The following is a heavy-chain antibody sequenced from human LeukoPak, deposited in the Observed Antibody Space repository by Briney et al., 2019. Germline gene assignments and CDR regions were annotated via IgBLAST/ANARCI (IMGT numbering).Heavy chain of an antibody. D-gene: IGHD1-14*01. J-gene: IGHJ4*02. CDR3: ASLRVPGDFDY. CDR1: GGSISSRTYY. V-gene: IGHV4-39*02. CDR2: IYYSGST. Sequence: SETLSLTCTVSGGSISSRTYYWGWIRQPPGKGLAWIGNIYYSGSTYYNPSLKSRITMSVDTSKNHFSLKLSSVTAADTAIYYCASLRVPGDFDYWGQGTLVTVSS.